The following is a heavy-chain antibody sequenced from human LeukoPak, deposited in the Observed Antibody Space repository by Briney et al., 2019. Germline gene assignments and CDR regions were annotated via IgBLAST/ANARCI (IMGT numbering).Heavy chain of an antibody. V-gene: IGHV1-18*01. CDR2: ISAYNGNT. CDR1: GYTFTSYG. Sequence: ASVKVSCKASGYTFTSYGISWVRQAPGQGLEWMGWISAYNGNTKYAQKLQGRGTMTTDTATSTAYLELRSLRSDDTAVYYCSRVVRKGMDRYFDYWGQGTLVTVSS. D-gene: IGHD2-2*03. CDR3: SRVVRKGMDRYFDY. J-gene: IGHJ4*02.